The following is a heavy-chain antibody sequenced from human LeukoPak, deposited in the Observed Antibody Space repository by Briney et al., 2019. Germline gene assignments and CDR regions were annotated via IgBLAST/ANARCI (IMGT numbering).Heavy chain of an antibody. CDR3: ARSRYYDSTGYNPTYYFDS. J-gene: IGHJ4*02. Sequence: SETLSLTCTVSGGSIIGSYWTWIRQSPGKSLEYIGYIYNTVDVNYSPSLKSRVTISIDMSGNQFSLRLNSVTAADTALYYCARSRYYDSTGYNPTYYFDSWDQGALVTVSP. V-gene: IGHV4-59*01. D-gene: IGHD3-22*01. CDR1: GGSIIGSY. CDR2: IYNTVDV.